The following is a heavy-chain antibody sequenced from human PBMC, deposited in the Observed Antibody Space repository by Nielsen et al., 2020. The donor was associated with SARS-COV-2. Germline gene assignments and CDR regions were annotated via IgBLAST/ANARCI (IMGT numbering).Heavy chain of an antibody. Sequence: GESLKISCAASGFTFSSYAMSWVRQAPGKGLEWVSAISGSGGSTYYADSVKGRFTISRDNSKNTLYLQMNSLRAEDTAVYYCAKDFEDYYDSSGFWFDPWGQGTLVTVSS. CDR2: ISGSGGST. J-gene: IGHJ5*02. D-gene: IGHD3-22*01. CDR1: GFTFSSYA. V-gene: IGHV3-23*01. CDR3: AKDFEDYYDSSGFWFDP.